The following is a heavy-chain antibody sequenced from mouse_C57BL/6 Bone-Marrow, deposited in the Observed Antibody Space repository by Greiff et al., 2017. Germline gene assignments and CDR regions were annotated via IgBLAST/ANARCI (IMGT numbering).Heavy chain of an antibody. CDR2: INSDGGST. D-gene: IGHD2-2*01. J-gene: IGHJ2*01. CDR1: EYEFPSHD. V-gene: IGHV5-2*01. Sequence: EVQRVESGGGLVQPGESLKLSCESNEYEFPSHDMSWVRKTPEKRLELVADINSDGGSTYYPDTMERRFIISRDNTKQTLYLQMICLRSEDTALYYCARRGVTTDYFDYWGQGTTLTVSS. CDR3: ARRGVTTDYFDY.